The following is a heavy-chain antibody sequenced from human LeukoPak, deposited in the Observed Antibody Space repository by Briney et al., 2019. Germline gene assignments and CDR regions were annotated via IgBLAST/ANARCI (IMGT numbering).Heavy chain of an antibody. D-gene: IGHD6-13*01. CDR3: AKAYSSSWTPSWFDP. CDR2: ISYDGSNK. Sequence: QPGRSLRLSCAASGFTFSSYAMHWVRQAPGKGLEWVAVISYDGSNKYYADSVKGRFTISRDNSKNTLYLQMNSLRAEDTAVYYCAKAYSSSWTPSWFDPWGQGTLVTVSA. J-gene: IGHJ5*02. CDR1: GFTFSSYA. V-gene: IGHV3-30-3*01.